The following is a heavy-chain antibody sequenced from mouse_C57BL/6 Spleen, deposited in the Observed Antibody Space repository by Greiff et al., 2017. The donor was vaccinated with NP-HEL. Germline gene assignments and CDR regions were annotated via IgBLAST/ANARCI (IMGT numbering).Heavy chain of an antibody. J-gene: IGHJ1*03. D-gene: IGHD4-1*01. V-gene: IGHV2-2*01. CDR1: GFSLTSYG. Sequence: QVQLKQSGPGLVQPSQSLSITCTVSGFSLTSYGVHWVRQSPGKGLEWLGVIWSGGSTAYYAAFISSLSISKDNSKSQVFFKMNSLQADDTAIYYCSGTWDRYFDVWGTGTTVTVSS. CDR2: IWSGGST. CDR3: SGTWDRYFDV.